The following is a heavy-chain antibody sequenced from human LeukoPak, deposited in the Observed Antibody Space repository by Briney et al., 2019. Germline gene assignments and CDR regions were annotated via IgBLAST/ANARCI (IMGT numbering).Heavy chain of an antibody. D-gene: IGHD1-26*01. CDR3: ARDQVGANNDY. CDR1: GFTFNNYW. J-gene: IGHJ4*02. Sequence: GGSLRLSCAASGFTFNNYWMHWVRQGPGMGLVWVSRIQSDGSSTDYADSVKGRFTISRDNAKNSLYLQMNSLRAEDTAVYYCARDQVGANNDYWGQGTLVTVSS. V-gene: IGHV3-74*01. CDR2: IQSDGSST.